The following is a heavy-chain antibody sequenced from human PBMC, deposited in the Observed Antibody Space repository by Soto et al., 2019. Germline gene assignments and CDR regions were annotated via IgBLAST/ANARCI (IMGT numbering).Heavy chain of an antibody. J-gene: IGHJ6*02. CDR2: FDPEDGET. Sequence: ALVKVSCKVSGYTLTELSMHWVRQAPGKGLERMGGFDPEDGETIYAQKFQGRVTMTEDTSTDTAYMELSSLRSEDTAVYYCATGIIAAAGHYYGMDVWGQGTTVTVSS. CDR1: GYTLTELS. CDR3: ATGIIAAAGHYYGMDV. V-gene: IGHV1-24*01. D-gene: IGHD6-13*01.